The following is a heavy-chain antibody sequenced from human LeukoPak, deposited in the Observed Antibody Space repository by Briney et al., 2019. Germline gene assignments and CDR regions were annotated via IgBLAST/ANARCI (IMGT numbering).Heavy chain of an antibody. J-gene: IGHJ4*02. D-gene: IGHD5-18*01. CDR1: GGSFSGYY. CDR2: TNHSGST. V-gene: IGHV4-34*01. Sequence: PSETLSLTCVVYGGSFSGYYWSWIRQPPGQGLEWIGETNHSGSTNYNPSLKRRVTISVDTSKNQFSLKLSSVTAADTAVYYCARASVDGQEPWLIDYWGQGTLVTVSS. CDR3: ARASVDGQEPWLIDY.